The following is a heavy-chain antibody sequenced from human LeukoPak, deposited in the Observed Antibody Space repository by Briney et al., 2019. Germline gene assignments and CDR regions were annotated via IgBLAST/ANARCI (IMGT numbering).Heavy chain of an antibody. CDR1: GFTFDDYA. CDR2: ISWNSGSI. CDR3: AKDIGYGSGSYSPGYYYYYGMDV. Sequence: GRSLRLSCAASGFTFDDYAMHWVRQAPGKGLEWVSGISWNSGSIGYADSVKGRFTISRDNAKNSLYLQMNSLRAEDTASYYCAKDIGYGSGSYSPGYYYYYGMDVWGQGTTVTVSS. V-gene: IGHV3-9*01. J-gene: IGHJ6*02. D-gene: IGHD3-10*01.